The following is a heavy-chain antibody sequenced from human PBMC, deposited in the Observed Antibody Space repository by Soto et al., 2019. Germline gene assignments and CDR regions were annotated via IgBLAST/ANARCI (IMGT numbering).Heavy chain of an antibody. J-gene: IGHJ4*02. CDR2: TYFTGTT. Sequence: WTWIRQPPGKGLEWIGYTYFTGTTDYNPSLKSRVTISADPSKNQFSLTLTSVTAADTAVYYCAREGRRISMIRGFDSWGQGILVTVSS. V-gene: IGHV4-59*01. D-gene: IGHD3-10*01. CDR3: AREGRRISMIRGFDS.